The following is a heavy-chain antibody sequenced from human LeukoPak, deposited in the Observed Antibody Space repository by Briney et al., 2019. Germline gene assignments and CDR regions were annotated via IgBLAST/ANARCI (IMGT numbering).Heavy chain of an antibody. CDR3: ARGLSSFDY. Sequence: GGTLRLSCAASGFTFSSYGMSWVRQAPGKGLEWVSAISDTGGSTYYADSVKGRFAISRDNPKNTLYLQMNSLRAEDTAVYYCARGLSSFDYWGQGTLVTVSS. CDR1: GFTFSSYG. J-gene: IGHJ4*02. CDR2: ISDTGGST. V-gene: IGHV3-23*01. D-gene: IGHD2-21*01.